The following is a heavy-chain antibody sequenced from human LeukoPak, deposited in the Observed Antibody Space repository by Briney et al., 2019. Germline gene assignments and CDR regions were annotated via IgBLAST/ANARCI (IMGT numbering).Heavy chain of an antibody. CDR1: GFTFSNYW. CDR3: ARDNGVVHGVYYMDV. V-gene: IGHV3-7*01. D-gene: IGHD3-3*01. Sequence: GGSLRLSCAASGFTFSNYWMTWVRQAPGKGLEWVADIKQDGSEKLYLNSVRGRFTISRDNAKMSLFLQMNSLRAEDTAVYYCARDNGVVHGVYYMDVWGKGTTVTVS. CDR2: IKQDGSEK. J-gene: IGHJ6*03.